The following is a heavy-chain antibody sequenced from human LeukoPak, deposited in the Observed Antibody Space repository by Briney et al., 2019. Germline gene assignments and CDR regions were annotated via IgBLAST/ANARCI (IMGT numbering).Heavy chain of an antibody. CDR3: ARVESGNLYYFDY. CDR1: GGTFSSYA. J-gene: IGHJ4*02. Sequence: EASVKVSCKASGGTFSSYAISWVRQAPGQGLEWMGGIIPIFGTANYAQKFQGRVTITTDESTSTAYMELSSLGSEDTAVYYCARVESGNLYYFDYWGQGTLVTVSS. V-gene: IGHV1-69*05. D-gene: IGHD1-26*01. CDR2: IIPIFGTA.